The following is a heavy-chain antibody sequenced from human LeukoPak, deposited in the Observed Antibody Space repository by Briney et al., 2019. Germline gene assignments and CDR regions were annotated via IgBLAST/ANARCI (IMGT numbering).Heavy chain of an antibody. V-gene: IGHV1-46*01. Sequence: ASVKVSCKASGYTFTGYYMHWVRQAPGQGLEWMGIINPSGGSTSYAQKFQGRVTMTRDMSTSTVYMELSSLRSEDTAVYSCARDSSQGAKEYYFDYWGQGTLVTVSS. CDR1: GYTFTGYY. J-gene: IGHJ4*02. D-gene: IGHD6-13*01. CDR2: INPSGGST. CDR3: ARDSSQGAKEYYFDY.